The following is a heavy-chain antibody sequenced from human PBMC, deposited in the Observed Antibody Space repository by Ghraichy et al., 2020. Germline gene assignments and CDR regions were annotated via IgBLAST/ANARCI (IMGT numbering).Heavy chain of an antibody. D-gene: IGHD3-3*01. J-gene: IGHJ4*02. CDR1: GFTFSSYA. CDR3: AKERRKMPTLFWSGILDY. CDR2: ISDSGGST. Sequence: GGSLRLSCAASGFTFSSYAMSWVRQAPGKGLEWVSAISDSGGSTYYADSVKGRFTISRDNSKNTLYLQMNSLRAEDTAVYYCAKERRKMPTLFWSGILDYWGQGTLVTVSS. V-gene: IGHV3-23*01.